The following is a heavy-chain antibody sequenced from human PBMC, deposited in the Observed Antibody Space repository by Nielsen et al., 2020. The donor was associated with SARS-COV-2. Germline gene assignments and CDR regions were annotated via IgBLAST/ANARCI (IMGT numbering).Heavy chain of an antibody. J-gene: IGHJ1*01. CDR1: GFMVSDSY. V-gene: IGHV3-11*03. CDR2: ISSSGSYT. D-gene: IGHD2-15*01. Sequence: GESLKISCAASGFMVSDSYMSWIRQTPGKGLEWISYISSSGSYTNYADSLKGRFTISRDNAKNSLYLQMKSLRAEDTAVYYCAKSGYCNGGICYSTEYFQDWGQGTLVTVSS. CDR3: AKSGYCNGGICYSTEYFQD.